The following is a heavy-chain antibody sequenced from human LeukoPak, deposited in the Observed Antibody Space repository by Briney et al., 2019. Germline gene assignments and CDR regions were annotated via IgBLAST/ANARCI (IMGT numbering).Heavy chain of an antibody. CDR2: IIPIFGTA. CDR3: ARDYYDSSGYYSKSYYFDY. V-gene: IGHV1-69*13. CDR1: GGTFSSYA. Sequence: ASVKVSCKASGGTFSSYAISWVRQAPGQGLEWMGGIIPIFGTANYAQKFQGRVTITADESTSTAYMELSSLRSEDTAVYYCARDYYDSSGYYSKSYYFDYWGQGTLVTVSS. D-gene: IGHD3-22*01. J-gene: IGHJ4*02.